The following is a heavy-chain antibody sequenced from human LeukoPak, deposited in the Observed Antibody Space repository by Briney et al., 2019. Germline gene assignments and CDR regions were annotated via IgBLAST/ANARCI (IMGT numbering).Heavy chain of an antibody. CDR1: GFTFSNYG. CDR2: IRFDGSNK. Sequence: GGSLRLSCAASGFTFSNYGMHWVRQAPGRGLEWVAFIRFDGSNKYDADSVKGRFTVSRDNSKNTLYLQMNSLRAEDTALYYCAKGGIHRGYYYYYMDVWGKGTTVTISS. D-gene: IGHD6-13*01. CDR3: AKGGIHRGYYYYYMDV. J-gene: IGHJ6*03. V-gene: IGHV3-30*02.